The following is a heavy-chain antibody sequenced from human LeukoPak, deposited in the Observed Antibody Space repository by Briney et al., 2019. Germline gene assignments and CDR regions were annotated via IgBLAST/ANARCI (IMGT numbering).Heavy chain of an antibody. CDR1: GGSISSSSYY. CDR2: IYYSGST. V-gene: IGHV4-39*07. Sequence: PSETLSLTCTVSGGSISSSSYYWGWIRQPPGKGLEWIGSIYYSGSTYYNPSLKSRVTISVDTSKSQFSLKLNSVTAADTAVYYCARWANSAFDYWGQGTLVTVSS. D-gene: IGHD2/OR15-2a*01. CDR3: ARWANSAFDY. J-gene: IGHJ4*02.